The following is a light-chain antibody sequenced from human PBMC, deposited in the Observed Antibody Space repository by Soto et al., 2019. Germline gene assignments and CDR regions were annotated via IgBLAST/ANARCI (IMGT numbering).Light chain of an antibody. Sequence: EVVLTQSPATLSLSPGEGATLSCRASQSVTIYLAWYQKKSGQPPRLLIYDVSKRATGIPARFSGSGSGTDFNLNIASLEPEDFAVYYCQQHSNWPPITFGQGTRLEIK. CDR3: QQHSNWPPIT. CDR1: QSVTIY. J-gene: IGKJ5*01. V-gene: IGKV3-11*01. CDR2: DVS.